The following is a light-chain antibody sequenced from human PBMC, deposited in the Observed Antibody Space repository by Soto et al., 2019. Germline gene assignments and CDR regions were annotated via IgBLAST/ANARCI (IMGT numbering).Light chain of an antibody. CDR3: CSYAGSYTLYV. Sequence: QSALTQPRSVSGSPGQSVTIYCTGTSTDVGGYNYVSWYQQHPGKAPKLMIYDVSNRPSGVPDRFSGSKSGNTASLTISGLQAEDEADYYCCSYAGSYTLYVFGTGTKVTVL. J-gene: IGLJ1*01. CDR1: STDVGGYNY. V-gene: IGLV2-11*01. CDR2: DVS.